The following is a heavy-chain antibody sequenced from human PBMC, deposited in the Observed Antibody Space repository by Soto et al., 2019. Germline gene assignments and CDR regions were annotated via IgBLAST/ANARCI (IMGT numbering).Heavy chain of an antibody. J-gene: IGHJ6*02. V-gene: IGHV4-30-4*01. Sequence: PSETLSLTCSVSGGSISGVYYYWSWLRQPPGKVLEWIGNISYSGNTYYNPSLKSRLIISIDTSKNHFYLKVASVTAAATAVYYCASSSLYDMDVWGQGTTVTVSS. CDR2: ISYSGNT. CDR3: ASSSLYDMDV. CDR1: GGSISGVYYY.